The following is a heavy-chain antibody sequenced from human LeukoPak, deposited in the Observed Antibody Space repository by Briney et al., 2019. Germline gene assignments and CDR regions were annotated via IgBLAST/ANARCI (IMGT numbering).Heavy chain of an antibody. CDR2: ISNSGGYQ. D-gene: IGHD1-26*01. J-gene: IGHJ4*02. CDR3: AREGGTYCFDY. CDR1: GFTFSSYS. V-gene: IGHV3-21*01. Sequence: GGSLRPSCAASGFTFSSYSMNWVRQAPGKGLEWVSSISNSGGYQYYADSVKGRFTISRDNAKNSLYLQMNSLGAEDTAVYYCAREGGTYCFDYWGQGTLVTVSS.